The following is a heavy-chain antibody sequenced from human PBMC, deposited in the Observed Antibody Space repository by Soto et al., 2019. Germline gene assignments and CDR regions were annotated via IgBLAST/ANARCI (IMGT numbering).Heavy chain of an antibody. CDR2: INHSGST. CDR3: ASDRAFTMVRGVKDNYYYGMDV. V-gene: IGHV4-34*01. Sequence: PSETLSLTCAVHGGSFSGYYWSWIRQPPGKGLEWIGEINHSGSTNYDPSLKSRVTISVDTSKNQFSLKLSSVTAADTAVYYCASDRAFTMVRGVKDNYYYGMDVWGQGTTVTVSS. D-gene: IGHD3-10*01. CDR1: GGSFSGYY. J-gene: IGHJ6*02.